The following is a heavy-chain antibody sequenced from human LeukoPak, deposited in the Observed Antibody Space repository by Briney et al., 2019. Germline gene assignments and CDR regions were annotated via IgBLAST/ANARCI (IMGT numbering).Heavy chain of an antibody. CDR1: AFTFSSYS. D-gene: IGHD3-3*01. CDR2: IKQDGSEK. Sequence: PGGSLRLYCAASAFTFSSYSMNWVRQAPGKGLEWVANIKQDGSEKYYVDSVKGRFTISRDNAKNSLYLQINSLRAEDTAVYNCAKEATTYYGFWSGYSDAFGIWSKGTMVTVSS. CDR3: AKEATTYYGFWSGYSDAFGI. J-gene: IGHJ3*02. V-gene: IGHV3-7*01.